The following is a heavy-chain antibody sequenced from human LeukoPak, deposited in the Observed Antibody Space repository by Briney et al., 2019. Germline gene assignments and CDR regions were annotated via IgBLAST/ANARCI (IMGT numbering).Heavy chain of an antibody. CDR2: ISSSGSTI. CDR1: GFTFSDYY. CDR3: ARDSSYGEISGVDAFDI. Sequence: KPGGSLRLSCAASGFTFSDYYMSWIRQAPGKGLEWVSYISSSGSTIYYADSVKGRFTISRDNAKNSLYLQMNSLRAEDTAVYYCARDSSYGEISGVDAFDIWGQGTMVTVSS. V-gene: IGHV3-11*04. D-gene: IGHD5-18*01. J-gene: IGHJ3*02.